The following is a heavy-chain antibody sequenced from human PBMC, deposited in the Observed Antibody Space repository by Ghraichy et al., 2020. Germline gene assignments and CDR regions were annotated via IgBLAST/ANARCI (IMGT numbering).Heavy chain of an antibody. CDR2: IYHSGST. CDR1: GYSISSGYY. D-gene: IGHD4-17*01. V-gene: IGHV4-38-2*02. Sequence: SETLSLTCTVSGYSISSGYYWGWIRQPPGKGLEWIGSIYHSGSTYYNPSLKSRVTISVDTSKNQFSLKLSSVTAADTAVYYCARSGYHDYGDYMGYYYYYMDVWGKGTTVTVSS. J-gene: IGHJ6*03. CDR3: ARSGYHDYGDYMGYYYYYMDV.